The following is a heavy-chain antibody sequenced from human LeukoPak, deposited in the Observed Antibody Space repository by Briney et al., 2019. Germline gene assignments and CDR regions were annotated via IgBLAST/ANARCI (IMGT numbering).Heavy chain of an antibody. D-gene: IGHD6-19*01. CDR2: ISYDGSNK. V-gene: IGHV3-30*04. Sequence: GGSLRLSCAASGFTFSSYAMHWVRQAPGKGLEWVAVISYDGSNKYYADSVKGRFTISRDNSKNTLYLQMNSLRAEDTAVYYCAKAPLSPPGIAVAGTIDYWGQGTLVTVSS. J-gene: IGHJ4*02. CDR3: AKAPLSPPGIAVAGTIDY. CDR1: GFTFSSYA.